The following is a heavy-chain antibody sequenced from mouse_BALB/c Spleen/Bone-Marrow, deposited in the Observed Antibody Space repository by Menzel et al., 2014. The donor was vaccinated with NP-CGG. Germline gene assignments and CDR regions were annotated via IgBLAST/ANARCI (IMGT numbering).Heavy chain of an antibody. V-gene: IGHV1-5*01. CDR3: TRSITTAVEFDY. D-gene: IGHD1-1*01. J-gene: IGHJ2*03. Sequence: EVKVEESGTVLARPGASVKMSCKASGYSFTSYWMYWIKQRPGQGLEWIGAIYPGNSGTSYNQNFKGKAKLTAVTSASTAYMELSSLTNEDPAVYYCTRSITTAVEFDYWGQGTSLTVSS. CDR1: GYSFTSYW. CDR2: IYPGNSGT.